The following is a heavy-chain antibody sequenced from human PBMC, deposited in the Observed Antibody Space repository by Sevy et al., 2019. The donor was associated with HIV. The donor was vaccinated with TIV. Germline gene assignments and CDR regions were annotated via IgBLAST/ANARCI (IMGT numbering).Heavy chain of an antibody. V-gene: IGHV3-48*03. CDR1: GFTFSSYE. CDR3: AREDGSRQYFQY. CDR2: ISNSGNII. J-gene: IGHJ1*01. Sequence: GGSLSLSCVASGFTFSSYEMNWVRQAPGKGLEWVSYISNSGNIIYYEDSVKGRFTISRDNAKNSLYLQMNSLRAEDTAVYYCAREDGSRQYFQYWGQGTLVTVSS. D-gene: IGHD6-13*01.